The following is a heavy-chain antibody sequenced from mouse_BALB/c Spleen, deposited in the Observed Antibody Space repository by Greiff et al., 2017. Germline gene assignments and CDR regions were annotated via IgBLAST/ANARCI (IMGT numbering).Heavy chain of an antibody. V-gene: IGHV1-4*01. CDR3: ARYYYGSSYLYYFDY. Sequence: VKLMESGAELARPGASVKMSCKASGYTFTSYTMHWVKQRPGQGLEWIGYINPSSGYTNYNQKFKDKATLTADKSSSTAYMQLSSLTSEDSAVYYCARYYYGSSYLYYFDYWGQGTTLTVSS. CDR2: INPSSGYT. CDR1: GYTFTSYT. J-gene: IGHJ2*01. D-gene: IGHD1-1*01.